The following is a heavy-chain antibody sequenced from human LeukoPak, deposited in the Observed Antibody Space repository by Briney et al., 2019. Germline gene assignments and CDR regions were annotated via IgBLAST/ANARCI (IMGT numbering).Heavy chain of an antibody. V-gene: IGHV1-69*04. CDR2: IIPILGIA. J-gene: IGHJ5*02. CDR3: ARDDCSSTSCYGYNWFDP. CDR1: GGTFSSYA. Sequence: ASVKVSCKASGGTFSSYAISWVRQAPGQGLEWMGRIIPILGIANYAQKFQGRVTITADKSTSTAYMGLSSLRSEDTAVYYCARDDCSSTSCYGYNWFDPWGQGTLVTVSS. D-gene: IGHD2-2*01.